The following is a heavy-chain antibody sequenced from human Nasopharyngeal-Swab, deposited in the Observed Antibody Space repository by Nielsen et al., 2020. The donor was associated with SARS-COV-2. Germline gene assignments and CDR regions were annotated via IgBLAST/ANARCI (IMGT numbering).Heavy chain of an antibody. J-gene: IGHJ6*03. V-gene: IGHV3-23*01. CDR2: ISGSGGNT. CDR3: AKDHKMDSGGGVGYMDV. Sequence: GGSLRLSCAASGFTFSSHAMSWVRQAPGKGLEWVAGISGSGGNTYYTDSVKGRFTISRDNFKNTLYMQMSSLRAEDTAVYYCAKDHKMDSGGGVGYMDVWGKGTTVTVSS. CDR1: GFTFSSHA. D-gene: IGHD3-16*01.